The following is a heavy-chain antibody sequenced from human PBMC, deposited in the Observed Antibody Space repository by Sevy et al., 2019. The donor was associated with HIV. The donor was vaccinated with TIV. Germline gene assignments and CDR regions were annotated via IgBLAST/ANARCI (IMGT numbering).Heavy chain of an antibody. CDR2: INPNSGGT. Sequence: ASVKVSCKASGYTFTGYYMRWVRQAPGQGLEWMGWINPNSGGTNYAQKFQGRVTMTRDTSISTAYMELSRLRSDDTAVYYCARGAASYYYSYYMDVWGKGTTVTVSS. CDR3: ARGAASYYYSYYMDV. CDR1: GYTFTGYY. D-gene: IGHD6-13*01. V-gene: IGHV1-2*02. J-gene: IGHJ6*03.